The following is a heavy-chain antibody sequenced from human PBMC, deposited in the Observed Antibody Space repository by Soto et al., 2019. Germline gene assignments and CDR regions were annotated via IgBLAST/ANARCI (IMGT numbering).Heavy chain of an antibody. Sequence: GAPVKVSCKASGYTFTSYGISWVRQAPGQGLEWMGWISAYNGNTNYAQKLQGRVTMTRNTSISTAYMELSRLRSEDTAVYYCASFRTGVELDYWGQGTLVFGSS. D-gene: IGHD7-27*01. J-gene: IGHJ4*02. CDR2: ISAYNGNT. CDR3: ASFRTGVELDY. CDR1: GYTFTSYG. V-gene: IGHV1-18*04.